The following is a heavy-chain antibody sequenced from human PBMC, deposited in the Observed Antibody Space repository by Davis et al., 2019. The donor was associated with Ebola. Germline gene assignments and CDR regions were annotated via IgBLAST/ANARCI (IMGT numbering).Heavy chain of an antibody. Sequence: SETLSLTCTVSSGSISSGSYYWNWILQPPGKGLEWIGYIYYSGSTDYSPSLRGRATISLDTSKNQFSLNLRSVTAADTAVYYCARDAVVSRGELDFWGQGTLVTVSS. D-gene: IGHD3-10*01. CDR3: ARDAVVSRGELDF. J-gene: IGHJ4*02. CDR2: IYYSGST. V-gene: IGHV4-61*01. CDR1: SGSISSGSYY.